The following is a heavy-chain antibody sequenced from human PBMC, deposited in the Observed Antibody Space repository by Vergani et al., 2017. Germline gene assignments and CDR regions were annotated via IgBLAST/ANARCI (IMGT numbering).Heavy chain of an antibody. D-gene: IGHD6-25*01. CDR1: GFTFSSYS. CDR3: ARVGGYGNYYYYGRDV. J-gene: IGHJ6*02. Sequence: EVQLVESGGGLVKPGGSLRLSCAASGFTFSSYSMNWVRQAPGKGLEWVSSISSSSSYIYYADSVKGRFTISRDNAKNSLYLQMNSLRAEDTAVYYCARVGGYGNYYYYGRDVWGQGTTVTVSS. V-gene: IGHV3-21*01. CDR2: ISSSSSYI.